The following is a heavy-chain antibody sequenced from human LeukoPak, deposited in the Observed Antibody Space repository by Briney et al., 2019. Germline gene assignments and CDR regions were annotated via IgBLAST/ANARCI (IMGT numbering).Heavy chain of an antibody. CDR2: ISGSGGST. D-gene: IGHD6-13*01. CDR1: GFTFSSYA. Sequence: PGGSLRLSCATSGFTFSSYAMSWVRQAPGKGLEWVSAISGSGGSTYYADSAKGRFTISRDNSKNTLYLQMNSLRAEDTAVYYCAKDQGSSPNPGDIWGQGTMVTVSS. J-gene: IGHJ3*02. V-gene: IGHV3-23*01. CDR3: AKDQGSSPNPGDI.